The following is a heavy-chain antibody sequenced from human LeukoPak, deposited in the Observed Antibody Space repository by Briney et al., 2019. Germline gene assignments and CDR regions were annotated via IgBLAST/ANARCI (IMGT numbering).Heavy chain of an antibody. Sequence: GGSLRLSCAASGFTFSSYWMHWVRQAPGKGLVWVSRINSDGSSTSYADSVKGRFTISRDNSKNTLSLQMNTLRPEDTALYYCAKAAYYYDSSGLLDYWGQGTLVTVSS. V-gene: IGHV3-74*01. CDR2: INSDGSST. CDR1: GFTFSSYW. J-gene: IGHJ4*02. CDR3: AKAAYYYDSSGLLDY. D-gene: IGHD3-22*01.